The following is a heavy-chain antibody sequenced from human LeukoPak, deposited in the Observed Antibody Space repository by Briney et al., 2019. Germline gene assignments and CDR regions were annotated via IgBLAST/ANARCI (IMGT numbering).Heavy chain of an antibody. CDR2: IKQDGSEK. Sequence: GGSLRLSCAASGFTFSSYWMSWVRQAPGKGLEWVTNIKQDGSEKYYVDSVKGRFTISRDNAKNSLYLQMNSLRAEDTAVYYCAREGDILTVGWFDPWGQGTLVTVSS. V-gene: IGHV3-7*01. J-gene: IGHJ5*02. CDR1: GFTFSSYW. D-gene: IGHD3-9*01. CDR3: AREGDILTVGWFDP.